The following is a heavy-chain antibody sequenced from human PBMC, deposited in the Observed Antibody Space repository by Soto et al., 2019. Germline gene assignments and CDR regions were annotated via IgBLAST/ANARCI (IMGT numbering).Heavy chain of an antibody. Sequence: GALRLSCLDSVFNFSNYAVAWVRQAPGKGLEWVSSISGSGRGSRPYYADSVQGRFTISRDHSKNIVSLQMDSLRVDDTAVYYCTRERSLVSFLFDYWGPGTLVTVSS. CDR3: TRERSLVSFLFDY. CDR1: VFNFSNYA. J-gene: IGHJ4*02. V-gene: IGHV3-23*01. D-gene: IGHD3-16*01. CDR2: ISGSGRGSRP.